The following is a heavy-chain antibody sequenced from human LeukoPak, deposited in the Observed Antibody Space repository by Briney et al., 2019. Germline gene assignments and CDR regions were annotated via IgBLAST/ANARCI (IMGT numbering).Heavy chain of an antibody. CDR3: AGDRWRGAPDYFDC. CDR1: GFSLAHDA. CDR2: VSKDTVTK. Sequence: GTSLRLSCAASGFSLAHDAIHWVRQAPGKGLEWVAVVSKDTVTKFYRDSVKGRFTVSTDSSKNTVYLQMTGLRSEDTAVYYCAGDRWRGAPDYFDCWGQGTLVTVSS. V-gene: IGHV3-30*03. D-gene: IGHD1-26*01. J-gene: IGHJ4*02.